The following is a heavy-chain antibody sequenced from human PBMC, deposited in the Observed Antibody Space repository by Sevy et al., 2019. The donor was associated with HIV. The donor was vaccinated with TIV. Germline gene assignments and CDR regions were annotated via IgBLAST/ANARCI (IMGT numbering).Heavy chain of an antibody. J-gene: IGHJ4*02. CDR2: ISGYSGNI. CDR1: GYSFSNYG. CDR3: ARGNPPGGF. V-gene: IGHV1-18*01. Sequence: ASVKVSWKASGYSFSNYGITWVRQAPGQGLEWMGWISGYSGNIRYAQKVQGRLTMTSDTSTSTAYMELTSLKSDDTATYYCARGNPPGGFWGQGTLVTVSS. D-gene: IGHD1-1*01.